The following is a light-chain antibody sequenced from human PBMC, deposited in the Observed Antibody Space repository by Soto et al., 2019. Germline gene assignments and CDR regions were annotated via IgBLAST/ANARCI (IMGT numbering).Light chain of an antibody. V-gene: IGKV3-11*01. Sequence: EIVLTQSPATLSSFPGDRVTLSCRASQAVNTRLAWYQHKPGQAPRLLIYLASNRAAGVPARFSGSGSGTDFTLTISDVEPEDFAVYYCHQRKSWPRTFGQGTKVDI. CDR2: LAS. CDR3: HQRKSWPRT. J-gene: IGKJ1*01. CDR1: QAVNTR.